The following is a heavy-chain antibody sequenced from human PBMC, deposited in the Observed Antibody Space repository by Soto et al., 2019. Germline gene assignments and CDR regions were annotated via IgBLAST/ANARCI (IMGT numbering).Heavy chain of an antibody. Sequence: QVQLVESGGGVVQPGRSLRLSCAASGFTFSSYGMHWVRQAPGKGLEWVAGIWYDGSNKYYADSVKGRFTISRDNSKNTLYLQMNSMRAEDTAVYYCARAGGYSYGYRYYYYGMDVWGQGTTVTVSS. CDR1: GFTFSSYG. J-gene: IGHJ6*02. V-gene: IGHV3-33*01. CDR3: ARAGGYSYGYRYYYYGMDV. CDR2: IWYDGSNK. D-gene: IGHD5-18*01.